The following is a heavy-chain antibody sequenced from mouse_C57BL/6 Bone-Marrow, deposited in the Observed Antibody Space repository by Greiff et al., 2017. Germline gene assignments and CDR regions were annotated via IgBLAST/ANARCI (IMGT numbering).Heavy chain of an antibody. CDR1: GYTFTSYW. CDR3: AREGDYGSSYDFYY. D-gene: IGHD1-1*01. J-gene: IGHJ2*01. CDR2: IDPSDSYT. V-gene: IGHV1-69*01. Sequence: QVQLQQPGAELVMPGASVKLSCKASGYTFTSYWMHWVKQRPGQGLEWIGEIDPSDSYTNYNQKFKGKSTLTVDKSSSTAYMQLSSLTAEDSAVYYCAREGDYGSSYDFYYWGQGTTLTVSA.